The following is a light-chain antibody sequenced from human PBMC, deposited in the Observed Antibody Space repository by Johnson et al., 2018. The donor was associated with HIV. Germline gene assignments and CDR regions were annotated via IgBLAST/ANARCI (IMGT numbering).Light chain of an antibody. Sequence: QSVLTQPPSVSAAPGQKVSISCSGSSSYIGNNYVSSYQQLPGTAPKFLIFDNNKRPSGIPDRFSGSKSGTSATLGITGLQTGDEADYYCGTWDSSLNALYVFGTGTKVTVL. CDR2: DNN. J-gene: IGLJ1*01. V-gene: IGLV1-51*01. CDR3: GTWDSSLNALYV. CDR1: SSYIGNNY.